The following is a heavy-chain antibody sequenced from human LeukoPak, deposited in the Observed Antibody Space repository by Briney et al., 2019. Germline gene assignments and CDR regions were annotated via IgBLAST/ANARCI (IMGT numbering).Heavy chain of an antibody. J-gene: IGHJ4*02. CDR3: ARQAGGYSSGWYQFHFDY. V-gene: IGHV1-18*04. D-gene: IGHD6-19*01. CDR1: GYTFTNYG. Sequence: ASVKVSCKASGYTFTNYGISWVRQTPGEGLEWMGWINAYTGNTNYAQKFPGRVTMTTDTSTSTAYMELRNLRSDDTAVYYCARQAGGYSSGWYQFHFDYWGQGTLVTVSS. CDR2: INAYTGNT.